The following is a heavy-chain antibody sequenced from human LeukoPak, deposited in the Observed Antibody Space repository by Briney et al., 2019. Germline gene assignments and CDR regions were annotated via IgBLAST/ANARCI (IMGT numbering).Heavy chain of an antibody. D-gene: IGHD2-2*02. CDR3: AREVSSGYCSSTSCYTPDY. CDR1: GYTFTSYA. CDR2: INTNTGNP. J-gene: IGHJ4*02. V-gene: IGHV7-4-1*02. Sequence: ASVKVSCKASGYTFTSYAMNWVRQAPGQGLEWMGWINTNTGNPTYAQGFTGRFVFSLDTSVSTAYLQISSLKAKDTAVYYCAREVSSGYCSSTSCYTPDYWGQGTLVTVSS.